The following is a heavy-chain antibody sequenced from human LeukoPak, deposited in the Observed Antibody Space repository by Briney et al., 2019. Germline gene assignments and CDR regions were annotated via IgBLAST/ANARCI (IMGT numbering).Heavy chain of an antibody. Sequence: GASVKISCKASGYTFTDYYMHWVQQAPGKGLEWMGWISPYTGGTNYAQKFQGRVTITQDRSSNTVYMDLNRLTSDDTALYYCVRDHNSENWGSLGKWGQGTLVTVSS. D-gene: IGHD7-27*01. CDR1: GYTFTDYY. V-gene: IGHV1-2*02. CDR3: VRDHNSENWGSLGK. CDR2: ISPYTGGT. J-gene: IGHJ4*02.